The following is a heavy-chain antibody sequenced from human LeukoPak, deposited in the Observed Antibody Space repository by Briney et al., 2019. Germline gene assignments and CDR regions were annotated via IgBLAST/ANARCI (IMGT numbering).Heavy chain of an antibody. J-gene: IGHJ4*02. CDR3: ASEQWLGEQFSDC. CDR1: GFTFRSFA. CDR2: ITGSGGTT. D-gene: IGHD6-19*01. Sequence: GGSLRLSCAASGFTFRSFAMSWVRQAPGKGLHWVSTITGSGGTTFYTDSVKGRFTISRDNSKNMLYLQMDSLRVEDTAMYYCASEQWLGEQFSDCWGQGTLVTVSP. V-gene: IGHV3-23*01.